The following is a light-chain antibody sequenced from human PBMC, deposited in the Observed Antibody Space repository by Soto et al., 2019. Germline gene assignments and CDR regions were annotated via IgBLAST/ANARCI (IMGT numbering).Light chain of an antibody. J-gene: IGKJ4*01. V-gene: IGKV1-39*01. CDR3: QQSYNVPIT. CDR1: QNIRDY. CDR2: AAS. Sequence: DIQMTQSPSSLSASVGDRVTITCRASQNIRDYLNWYQQKPGKAPKLLIYAASSLQSGVPSTFSGSGYVTDFTLTITSLQPEDFATYYCQQSYNVPITFGGGTKFEIK.